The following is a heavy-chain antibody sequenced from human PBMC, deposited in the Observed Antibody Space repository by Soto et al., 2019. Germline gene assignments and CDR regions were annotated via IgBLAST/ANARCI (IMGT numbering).Heavy chain of an antibody. CDR2: IIPIFGTA. CDR3: AREAVAVPAAIDNDAFDI. J-gene: IGHJ3*02. D-gene: IGHD2-2*01. Sequence: ASVKVSCKASGGTFSSYAISWVRQAPGQGLEWMGGIIPIFGTANYAQKFQGRVTITADESTSTAYMELSSLRSEDTAVYYCAREAVAVPAAIDNDAFDIWGQGTMVTVSS. V-gene: IGHV1-69*13. CDR1: GGTFSSYA.